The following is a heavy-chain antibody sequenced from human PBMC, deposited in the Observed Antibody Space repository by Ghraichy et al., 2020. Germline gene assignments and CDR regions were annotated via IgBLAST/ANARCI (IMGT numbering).Heavy chain of an antibody. Sequence: SQTLSLTCTVSGGSVSSDSYYWSWIRQPPGKGLEWIGYIYSSGSTNYNPSLKSRVTISVDTSENQFSLRLSSVTAADTAVYYCARGGGGYSGYEPYWGQGTLVTVSS. D-gene: IGHD5-12*01. CDR1: GGSVSSDSYY. CDR2: IYSSGST. CDR3: ARGGGGYSGYEPY. V-gene: IGHV4-61*01. J-gene: IGHJ4*02.